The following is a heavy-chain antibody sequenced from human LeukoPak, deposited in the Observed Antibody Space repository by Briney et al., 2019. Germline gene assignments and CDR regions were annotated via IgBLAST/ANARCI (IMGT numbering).Heavy chain of an antibody. J-gene: IGHJ4*02. CDR2: INYRGNT. CDR3: ARVQSDSSAFYSHFDH. CDR1: GGSINNSY. D-gene: IGHD3-22*01. V-gene: IGHV4-59*01. Sequence: SETLSLTCTVSGGSINNSYWSWIRQPPGKGLEWTGYINYRGNTNYNPSLKSRVTISVDTSKNQFSLNLRSVTAADTAVYYCARVQSDSSAFYSHFDHWGQGTLVSVSS.